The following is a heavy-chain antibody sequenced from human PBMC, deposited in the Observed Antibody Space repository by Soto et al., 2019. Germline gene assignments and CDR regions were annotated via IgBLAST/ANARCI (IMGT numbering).Heavy chain of an antibody. D-gene: IGHD6-13*01. V-gene: IGHV4-34*01. J-gene: IGHJ2*01. CDR1: GGSFSGYY. Sequence: QVQLQQWGAGLLKPSETLSLTCAVYGGSFSGYYWSWIRQPPGKGLEWIGEINHSGSTNYNPSLKSRVTISVDTSKNQFSLKMSSVTAADTAVYYCARGWGKSIAAADSPGWYFDLWGRGTLVTVSS. CDR2: INHSGST. CDR3: ARGWGKSIAAADSPGWYFDL.